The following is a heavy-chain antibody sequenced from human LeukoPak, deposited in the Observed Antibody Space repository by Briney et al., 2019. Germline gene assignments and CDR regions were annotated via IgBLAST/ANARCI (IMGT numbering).Heavy chain of an antibody. Sequence: GGSLRLSCAASGCSFSTYWMHWVRQAPGKGLVWVSRINSDGSTTTYADSVKGRFTISRDNAKNTLYLQMNSLRAEDTALYYCASTTNWAAATGYYFDYWGQGTLVTVSS. V-gene: IGHV3-74*01. CDR2: INSDGSTT. D-gene: IGHD6-13*01. J-gene: IGHJ4*02. CDR3: ASTTNWAAATGYYFDY. CDR1: GCSFSTYW.